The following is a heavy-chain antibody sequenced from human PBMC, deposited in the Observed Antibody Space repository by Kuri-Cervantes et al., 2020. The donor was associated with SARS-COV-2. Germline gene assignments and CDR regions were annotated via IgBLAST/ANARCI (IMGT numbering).Heavy chain of an antibody. D-gene: IGHD3-22*01. V-gene: IGHV4-61*02. CDR3: TRAGYDNSGYYYSFDF. J-gene: IGHJ4*02. CDR1: GGSISSGSYY. CDR2: IYTSGST. Sequence: LRLSCTVSGGSISSGSYYWSWIRQPAGKGLEWIGRIYTSGSTNYNPSLKSRVTISVDTSKNQFSLKLTSVTAADTAVYYCTRAGYDNSGYYYSFDFWGQGTLVTVSS.